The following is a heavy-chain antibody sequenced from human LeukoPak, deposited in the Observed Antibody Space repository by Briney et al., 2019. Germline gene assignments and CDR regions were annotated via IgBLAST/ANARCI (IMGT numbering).Heavy chain of an antibody. CDR1: GFTLTNAW. Sequence: PGGSLRLSCAASGFTLTNAWMSWVRQAPGKGLEWVGRIKSKTDGGTTDYAAPVKGRFTISRDDSKNTLYVQMNSLKTEDRAVFYCTTFSTKIVVVGNWGQGTVVSVSS. CDR2: IKSKTDGGTT. V-gene: IGHV3-15*01. J-gene: IGHJ4*02. D-gene: IGHD3-22*01. CDR3: TTFSTKIVVVGN.